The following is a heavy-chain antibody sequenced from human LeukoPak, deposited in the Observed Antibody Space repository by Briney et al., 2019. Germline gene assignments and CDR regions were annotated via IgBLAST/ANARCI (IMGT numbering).Heavy chain of an antibody. J-gene: IGHJ3*02. D-gene: IGHD2-15*01. V-gene: IGHV4-39*07. CDR3: ARVGLYCSGGSCYDAFDI. Sequence: KPSETLSLTCTVSGGSISSSSYYWGWIRQPPGKGLEWIGSIYYSGSTNYNPSLKSRVTISVDTSKNQFSLKLSSVTAADTAVYYCARVGLYCSGGSCYDAFDIWGQGTMVTVSS. CDR2: IYYSGST. CDR1: GGSISSSSYY.